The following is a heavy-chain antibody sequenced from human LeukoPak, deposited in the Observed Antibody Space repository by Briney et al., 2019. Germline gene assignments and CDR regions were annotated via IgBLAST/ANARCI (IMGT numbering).Heavy chain of an antibody. CDR3: ARGPMSPNERAVADLSNWFDP. D-gene: IGHD6-19*01. CDR2: MSVSGSYI. J-gene: IGHJ5*02. CDR1: GFTFSSYT. V-gene: IGHV3-21*01. Sequence: PGGSLRLSCAASGFTFSSYTMNWVRQAPGKGLEWVSPMSVSGSYIYYADPVKGRFTISRDNAKNSLYLQMNSLRAEDTAVYYCARGPMSPNERAVADLSNWFDPWGQGTLVTVSS.